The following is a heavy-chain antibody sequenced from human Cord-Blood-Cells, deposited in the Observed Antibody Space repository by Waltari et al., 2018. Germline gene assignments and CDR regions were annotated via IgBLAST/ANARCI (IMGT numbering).Heavy chain of an antibody. CDR1: EGTFRSYA. J-gene: IGHJ2*01. CDR2: IIPIFGTA. Sequence: QVQLVQSGAEVKKPGSSVKVSCKASEGTFRSYAISWVRQAPGQGLEWMGGIIPIFGTANYAQKFQGRVTITADKSTSTAYMELSSLRSEDTAVYYCARAASIAARYWYFDLWGRGTLVTVSS. CDR3: ARAASIAARYWYFDL. V-gene: IGHV1-69*06. D-gene: IGHD6-6*01.